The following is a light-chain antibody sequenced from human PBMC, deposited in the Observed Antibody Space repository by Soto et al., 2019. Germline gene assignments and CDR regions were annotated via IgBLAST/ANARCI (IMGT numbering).Light chain of an antibody. V-gene: IGKV3-15*01. Sequence: EIVMTQSPATLSVSPGGRATLSCRASQSVSSYLAWYQQRPGQPPRLLIYRATTRATGIPARFSGSGSGTEFSLTISSLQSEDVAVYYCQQYNTWPQRYTFGQGTKLEI. CDR3: QQYNTWPQRYT. CDR2: RAT. CDR1: QSVSSY. J-gene: IGKJ2*01.